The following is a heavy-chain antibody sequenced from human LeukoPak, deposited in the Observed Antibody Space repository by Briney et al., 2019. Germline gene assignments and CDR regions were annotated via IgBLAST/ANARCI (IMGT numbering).Heavy chain of an antibody. Sequence: PSETLSLTCTVSGGPISSYYWSWIRQPPGKGLEWIGYISYSGSTNYNPSLKSRVTISLDTSKNQFSLKLSFVTAADTAVYYCARGVAAPGTGGLSWFDPWGQGTLVTVSS. V-gene: IGHV4-59*01. J-gene: IGHJ5*02. CDR2: ISYSGST. CDR1: GGPISSYY. CDR3: ARGVAAPGTGGLSWFDP. D-gene: IGHD6-13*01.